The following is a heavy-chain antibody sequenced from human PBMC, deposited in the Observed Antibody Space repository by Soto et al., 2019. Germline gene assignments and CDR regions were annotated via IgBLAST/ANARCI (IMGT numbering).Heavy chain of an antibody. D-gene: IGHD6-19*01. Sequence: PGGSLRLSCAASGFTFSSYAMSWVRQAPGKGLEWVSAISGNGGSTYYADSVKGRFTISRDNSKNTLYLQMNSLRAEDTAVYYCAKDEDSSGWFRFDYWGQGTLVTVSS. J-gene: IGHJ4*02. CDR3: AKDEDSSGWFRFDY. V-gene: IGHV3-23*01. CDR2: ISGNGGST. CDR1: GFTFSSYA.